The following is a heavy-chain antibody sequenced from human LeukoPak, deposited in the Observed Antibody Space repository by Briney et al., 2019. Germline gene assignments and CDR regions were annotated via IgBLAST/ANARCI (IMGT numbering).Heavy chain of an antibody. CDR1: GFTFSSYA. CDR2: ISYDGSNK. Sequence: GGSLRLSCAASGFTFSSYAMHWVRQAPGMGLEWVAVISYDGSNKYYADSVKGRFTISRGNSKNTFYLQMNSLRAEDTAVYYCARDHGGSLSYGVDVWGQGTTVTVSS. V-gene: IGHV3-30-3*01. CDR3: ARDHGGSLSYGVDV. J-gene: IGHJ6*02. D-gene: IGHD1-26*01.